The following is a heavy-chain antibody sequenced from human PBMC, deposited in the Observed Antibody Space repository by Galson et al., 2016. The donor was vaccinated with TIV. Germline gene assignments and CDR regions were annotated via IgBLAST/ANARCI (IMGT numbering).Heavy chain of an antibody. D-gene: IGHD4-17*01. V-gene: IGHV4-4*07. CDR2: VYYSGGS. J-gene: IGHJ4*02. CDR3: ARDLWVIYGDRPFFDY. CDR1: RGSFQNNY. Sequence: ETLSLTCTVSRGSFQNNYWSWLRQPAGKGLEWIGRVYYSGGSDYNPSLESQVTMSVDTSKNQFSLELTSVTAADTAVYFCARDLWVIYGDRPFFDYWGQGILVTVSS.